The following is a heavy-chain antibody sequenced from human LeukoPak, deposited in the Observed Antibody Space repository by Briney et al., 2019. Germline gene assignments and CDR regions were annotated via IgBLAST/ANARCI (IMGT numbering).Heavy chain of an antibody. J-gene: IGHJ3*02. CDR1: GFTFSSYA. CDR3: AKDSAYCSGGSCPYHDAFDI. V-gene: IGHV3-23*01. Sequence: PGGSLRLSCAASGFTFSSYAMSWVRQAPGKGLEWVSAISSSGGSTYYPDSVKGRFTISRDNSKNTLYLQMNSLRAEDTAVYYCAKDSAYCSGGSCPYHDAFDIWGQGTMVTVSS. D-gene: IGHD2-15*01. CDR2: ISSSGGST.